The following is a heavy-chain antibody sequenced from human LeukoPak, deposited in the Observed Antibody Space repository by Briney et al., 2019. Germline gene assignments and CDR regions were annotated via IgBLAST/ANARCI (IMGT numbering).Heavy chain of an antibody. Sequence: GGSPRLSCAASGFTVSSNYMSWVRQAPGKGLEWVSVIYSGGSTYYADSVKGRFTISRDNSKNTLYLQMNSLRAEDTAVYYCARDKSDFTPFYYYYYMDVWGKGTTVTVSS. D-gene: IGHD3-3*01. CDR3: ARDKSDFTPFYYYYYMDV. V-gene: IGHV3-66*02. CDR2: IYSGGST. J-gene: IGHJ6*03. CDR1: GFTVSSNY.